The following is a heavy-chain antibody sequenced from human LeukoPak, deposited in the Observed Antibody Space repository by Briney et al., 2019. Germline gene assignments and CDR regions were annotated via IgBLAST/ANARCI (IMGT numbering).Heavy chain of an antibody. D-gene: IGHD2-15*01. CDR3: ARGVAMHFDY. CDR1: GGTFSSYA. V-gene: IGHV1-2*02. J-gene: IGHJ4*02. CDR2: INPNSGGS. Sequence: ASVKVSCKASGGTFSSYAISWVRQAPGQGLEWMGWINPNSGGSNYAQKFQGRVTMTRDTSISTAYMELSRLRSDDTAVFYCARGVAMHFDYWGQGTLVTVSS.